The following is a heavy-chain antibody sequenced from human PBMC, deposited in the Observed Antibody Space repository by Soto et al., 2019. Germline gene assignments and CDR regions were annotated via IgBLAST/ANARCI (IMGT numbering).Heavy chain of an antibody. CDR1: GYAFTSKG. J-gene: IGHJ3*02. Sequence: ASVKVSSKASGYAFTSKGISWVRQAPGQGLEWMGWISAYNGNTNYAQKLQGRVTMTTDTSTSTAYMELRSLRSDDTAVYYCARVRAVAVDHAFDIWGQGTMVTVSS. D-gene: IGHD6-19*01. V-gene: IGHV1-18*01. CDR2: ISAYNGNT. CDR3: ARVRAVAVDHAFDI.